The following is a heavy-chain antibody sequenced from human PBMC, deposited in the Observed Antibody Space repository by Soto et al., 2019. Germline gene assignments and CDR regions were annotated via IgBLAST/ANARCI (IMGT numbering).Heavy chain of an antibody. V-gene: IGHV3-30*18. CDR3: AKDGGGPYYYYGMDV. Sequence: QVPLVESGGGVVQPGRSLRLSCAASGFTFRSYGIHWVRQAPGKGLEWVALISFDGSNQYYADSVKGRFTISRDNSKKTLYLHMNSLRPEDTALYYCAKDGGGPYYYYGMDVWGQGTAVTVSS. D-gene: IGHD2-15*01. J-gene: IGHJ6*02. CDR1: GFTFRSYG. CDR2: ISFDGSNQ.